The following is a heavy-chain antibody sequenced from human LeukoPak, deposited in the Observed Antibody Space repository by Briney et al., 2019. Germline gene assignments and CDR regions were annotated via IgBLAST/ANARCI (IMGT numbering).Heavy chain of an antibody. CDR3: ARKLRLGGNWFDP. CDR2: IIPISGTT. V-gene: IGHV1-69*15. J-gene: IGHJ5*02. CDR1: GGTFTSYA. D-gene: IGHD1-26*01. Sequence: SVEVSCKTSGGTFTSYAITWVRQAPGQGLEWMGKIIPISGTTNYAQKFQGRVTFTADESTSTAYMELSSLRSEDTALYYFARKLRLGGNWFDPWGQGTLVTVSS.